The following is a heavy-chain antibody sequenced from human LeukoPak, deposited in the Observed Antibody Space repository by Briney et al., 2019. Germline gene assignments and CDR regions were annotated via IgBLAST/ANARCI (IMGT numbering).Heavy chain of an antibody. V-gene: IGHV3-7*01. CDR3: ARAPMSPAPADY. J-gene: IGHJ4*02. CDR2: IRHDGGDK. CDR1: GFTFSSYW. Sequence: GGSLRLSCAASGFTFSSYWMSWVRQAPGKGLQWVANIRHDGGDKYYVDSVRGRFTISRDNAKNSLYLHMDSLRAEDTAVYYCARAPMSPAPADYWGQGTLVAVSS.